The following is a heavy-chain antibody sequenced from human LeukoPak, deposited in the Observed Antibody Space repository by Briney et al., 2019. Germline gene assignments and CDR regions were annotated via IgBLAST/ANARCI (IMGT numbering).Heavy chain of an antibody. CDR3: ARGSIVGATFDYFDY. D-gene: IGHD1-26*01. CDR1: GGTFSSYA. Sequence: SVKVSCKASGGTFSSYAISWVRQAPGQGLEWMGGIIPIFGTANYAQKFQGRVTMTRDTSISTAYMELSRLRSDDTAVYYCARGSIVGATFDYFDYWGQGTLVTVSS. V-gene: IGHV1-69*05. J-gene: IGHJ4*02. CDR2: IIPIFGTA.